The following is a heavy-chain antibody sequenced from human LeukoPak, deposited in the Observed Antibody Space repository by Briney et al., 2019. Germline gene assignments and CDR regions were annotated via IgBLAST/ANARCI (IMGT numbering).Heavy chain of an antibody. CDR3: AKGTGSYYKGVDY. CDR2: ISGSGGST. J-gene: IGHJ4*02. D-gene: IGHD3-10*01. CDR1: GFTFNTYA. Sequence: PGGSLRLSCAASGFTFNTYAMRWVRQAPGKGLEWVSAISGSGGSTYYADSVKGRFTISRDNSKNTLYLQMNSLRAEDTAVYYCAKGTGSYYKGVDYWGQGTLVTVSS. V-gene: IGHV3-23*01.